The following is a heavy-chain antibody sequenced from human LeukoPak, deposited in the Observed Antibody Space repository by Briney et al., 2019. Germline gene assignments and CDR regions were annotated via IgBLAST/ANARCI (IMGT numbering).Heavy chain of an antibody. V-gene: IGHV1-18*01. CDR2: ISAYNGNT. J-gene: IGHJ4*02. CDR3: ARDLGGILTGYHIPTFDY. D-gene: IGHD3-9*01. Sequence: ASVKVSCKASGYTFTSYGISWVRQAPGRGLEWMGWISAYNGNTNYAQKLQGRVTMTTDTSTSTAYMELRSLRSDDTAVYYCARDLGGILTGYHIPTFDYWGQGTLVTVSS. CDR1: GYTFTSYG.